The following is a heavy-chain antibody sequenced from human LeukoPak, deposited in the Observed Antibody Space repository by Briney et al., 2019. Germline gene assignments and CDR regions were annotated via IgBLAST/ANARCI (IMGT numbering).Heavy chain of an antibody. CDR2: IKQNGSEK. D-gene: IGHD3-22*01. V-gene: IGHV3-7*03. J-gene: IGHJ3*02. Sequence: GGSLRLSCAASGFTFSHYWITWVRQAPGKGPGWVANIKQNGSEKYYVDSMKGRFTISRDNAKNSLYLQMNSLRAQDTAVYYCARDRQAMIVVATHDAFDIWGQGAMVTVSS. CDR1: GFTFSHYW. CDR3: ARDRQAMIVVATHDAFDI.